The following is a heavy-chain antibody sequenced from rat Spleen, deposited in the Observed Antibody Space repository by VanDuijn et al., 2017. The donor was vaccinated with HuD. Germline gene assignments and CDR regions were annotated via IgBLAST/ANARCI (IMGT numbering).Heavy chain of an antibody. CDR2: ITYDGSGT. J-gene: IGHJ3*01. CDR1: GFTFTNYY. V-gene: IGHV5-7*01. Sequence: EVQLVESGGGLVQPGRSVKLSCAASGFTFTNYYMAWVRQAPKKGLEWVATITYDGSGTYYRDSVKGRFTISRDNAKSTLYLQMDSLRSEDTATYYCARPSYGYPFAYWGQGTLVTVSS. CDR3: ARPSYGYPFAY. D-gene: IGHD1-7*01.